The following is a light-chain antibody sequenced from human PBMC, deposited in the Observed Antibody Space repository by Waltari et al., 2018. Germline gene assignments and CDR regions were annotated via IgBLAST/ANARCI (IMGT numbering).Light chain of an antibody. CDR1: QTVSRS. J-gene: IGKJ1*01. CDR2: DAS. Sequence: EVVLTQSPATLSLSPGERATLSCWDSQTVSRSLVWYQQKPGQTPRLLIYDASSRATGIPARVSGSGSGTDFTLTINRLEPEDFAVYYCQQRSTWPRTFGQGTKVEIK. CDR3: QQRSTWPRT. V-gene: IGKV3-11*01.